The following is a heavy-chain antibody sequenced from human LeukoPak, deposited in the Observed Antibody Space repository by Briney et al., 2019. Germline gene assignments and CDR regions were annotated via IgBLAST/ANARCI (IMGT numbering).Heavy chain of an antibody. Sequence: PGGSLRLSCAASGFTFTTYWMSWVRQVPGKGLEWVANIKQDGSEKYYVDSVKGRFAISRDNAKNSLFLQMNALSVEDTAVYYCAKDSLLTVVSPVAASWGQGIQVTVSS. V-gene: IGHV3-7*01. CDR3: AKDSLLTVVSPVAAS. D-gene: IGHD4-23*01. CDR1: GFTFTTYW. J-gene: IGHJ5*02. CDR2: IKQDGSEK.